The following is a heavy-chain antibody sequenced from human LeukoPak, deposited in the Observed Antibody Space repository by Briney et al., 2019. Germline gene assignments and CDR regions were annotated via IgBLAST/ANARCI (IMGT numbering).Heavy chain of an antibody. Sequence: GGSLRLSCAASGFTFSSYAMTWVRQAPGKGLEWVSGISGSGDTTYYADSVKGRFTISRDNSKNMLYLQTTSLGAEDTAVYYCAKDRGSGRPYFFDYWGRGTLVSVSS. D-gene: IGHD6-25*01. CDR2: ISGSGDTT. CDR1: GFTFSSYA. J-gene: IGHJ4*02. V-gene: IGHV3-23*01. CDR3: AKDRGSGRPYFFDY.